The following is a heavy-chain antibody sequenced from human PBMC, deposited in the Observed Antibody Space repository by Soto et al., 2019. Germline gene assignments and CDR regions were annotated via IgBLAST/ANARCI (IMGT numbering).Heavy chain of an antibody. D-gene: IGHD4-17*01. CDR3: AKNPFDYDLVSPIDYGDWFDP. J-gene: IGHJ5*02. CDR2: ISGSGGST. CDR1: GFTFSSYA. Sequence: GGSLRLSCAASGFTFSSYAMSWVRQAPGKGLEWVSAISGSGGSTYYADSVKGRFTISRDNSKNTLYLQMNSLRAEDTAVYYCAKNPFDYDLVSPIDYGDWFDPWGQGTLVTVSS. V-gene: IGHV3-23*01.